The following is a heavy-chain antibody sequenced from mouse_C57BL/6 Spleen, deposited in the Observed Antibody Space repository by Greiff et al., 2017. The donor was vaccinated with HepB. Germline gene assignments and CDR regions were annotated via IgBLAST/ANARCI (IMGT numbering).Heavy chain of an antibody. V-gene: IGHV1-55*01. Sequence: QVQLQQPGAELVKPGASVKMSCKASGYTFTSYWITWVKQRPGQGLEWIGDIYPGSGSTNYNEKFKSKATLTVDTSSSTAYMQLSCLTSEDSAVYYCARAFLENWYFDVWGTGTTVTVSS. CDR1: GYTFTSYW. CDR3: ARAFLENWYFDV. CDR2: IYPGSGST. J-gene: IGHJ1*03.